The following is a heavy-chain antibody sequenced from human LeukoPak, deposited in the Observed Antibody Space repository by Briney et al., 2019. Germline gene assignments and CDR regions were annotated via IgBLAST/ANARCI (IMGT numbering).Heavy chain of an antibody. V-gene: IGHV3-11*04. CDR2: IISSGTTI. CDR3: ARHSSGWSFDY. CDR1: GFTFSDYY. D-gene: IGHD3-22*01. J-gene: IGHJ4*02. Sequence: PGGSLRLSCAASGFTFSDYYMSWIRQAPGKGLEWLSYIISSGTTIYYADSVKGRFTVSRDNAKNSLHLQMNSLRAEDTAVYYCARHSSGWSFDYWGQGTLVTVSS.